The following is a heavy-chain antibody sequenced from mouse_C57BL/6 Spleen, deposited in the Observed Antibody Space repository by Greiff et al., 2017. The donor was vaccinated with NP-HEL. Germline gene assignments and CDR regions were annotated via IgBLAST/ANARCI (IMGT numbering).Heavy chain of an antibody. J-gene: IGHJ2*01. CDR3: ARGGNVFDY. D-gene: IGHD2-1*01. V-gene: IGHV1-22*01. Sequence: VQLKESGPELVKPGASVKMSCKASGYTFTDYNMHWVKQSHGKSLEWIGYINPNNGGTSYNQKFKGKATLTVNKSSSTAYMELRSLTSEDSAVYYCARGGNVFDYWGQGTTLTVSS. CDR1: GYTFTDYN. CDR2: INPNNGGT.